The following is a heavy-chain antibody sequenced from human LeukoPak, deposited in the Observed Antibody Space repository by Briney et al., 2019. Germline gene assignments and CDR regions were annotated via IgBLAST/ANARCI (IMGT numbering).Heavy chain of an antibody. V-gene: IGHV3-23*01. J-gene: IGHJ6*03. CDR2: ISGSGGST. Sequence: GGSLRLSCAASGFTFSSYAMSWVRQAPGKGLEWVSAISGSGGSTYYADSVKGRFTISRDNSKNTLYLQMNSLRAEDTAVYYCAKACPGATLLDYYYYYMDVWGKGTTVTVSS. CDR1: GFTFSSYA. D-gene: IGHD1-26*01. CDR3: AKACPGATLLDYYYYYMDV.